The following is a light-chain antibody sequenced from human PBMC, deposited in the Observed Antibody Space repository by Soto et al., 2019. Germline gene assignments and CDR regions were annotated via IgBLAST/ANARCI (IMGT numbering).Light chain of an antibody. V-gene: IGKV3-15*01. J-gene: IGKJ1*01. CDR1: QSVSSN. CDR2: GAS. CDR3: QQYNNWPWT. Sequence: EVVMPQSPATLSVSPGERANLCCRASQSVSSNLAWYQQKPGQAPRLLIYGASTRATGVPARFSGSGSGTEFTLTISSLQSEDFAVYYCQQYNNWPWTFGQGTKVDI.